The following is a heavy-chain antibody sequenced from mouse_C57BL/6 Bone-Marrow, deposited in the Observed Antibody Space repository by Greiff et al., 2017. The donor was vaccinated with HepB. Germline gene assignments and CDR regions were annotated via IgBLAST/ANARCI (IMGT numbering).Heavy chain of an antibody. CDR3: TFYYYGSRGYFDV. J-gene: IGHJ1*03. D-gene: IGHD1-1*01. CDR2: IDPENGDT. CDR1: GFNIKDDY. Sequence: VQLQQSGAELVRPGASVKLSCTASGFNIKDDYMHWVKQRPEQGLEWIGWIDPENGDTEYASKFQGKATITADPSSNTAYLQLSSLTSEDTAVYYCTFYYYGSRGYFDVWGTWTTVTVSS. V-gene: IGHV14-4*01.